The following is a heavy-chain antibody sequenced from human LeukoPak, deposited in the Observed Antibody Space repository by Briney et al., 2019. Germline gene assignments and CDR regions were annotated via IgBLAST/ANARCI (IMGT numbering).Heavy chain of an antibody. D-gene: IGHD4-23*01. J-gene: IGHJ4*02. CDR1: GFTLSNYW. CDR3: ARDLGKIGGNSSPFDY. V-gene: IGHV3-7*01. CDR2: VKQDGSEK. Sequence: GGSLRLSCAASGFTLSNYWMSWVRQAPGKGLEWVANVKQDGSEKYFVDSVKGRFTISRDNAKNSLYLQMNSLRAEDTAVYYCARDLGKIGGNSSPFDYWGQGTLVTVSS.